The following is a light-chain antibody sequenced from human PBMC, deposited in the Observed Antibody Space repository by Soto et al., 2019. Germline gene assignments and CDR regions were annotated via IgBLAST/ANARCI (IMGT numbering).Light chain of an antibody. CDR1: QSVSSSY. J-gene: IGKJ1*01. Sequence: EIVLTQSPGTLSLSPGERATLSCRASQSVSSSYLAWYQQKPGQAPRLLIYGASSRANGIPDRFSGSGSGTDFSLTISRLEPEDFAVYYCQQYGSSLWTFCQGTKVEIK. CDR3: QQYGSSLWT. CDR2: GAS. V-gene: IGKV3-20*01.